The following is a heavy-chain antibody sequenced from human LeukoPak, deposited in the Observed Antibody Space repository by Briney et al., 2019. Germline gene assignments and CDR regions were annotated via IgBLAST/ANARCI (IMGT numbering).Heavy chain of an antibody. V-gene: IGHV4-59*01. CDR2: IYYTGPT. Sequence: SETLSLTCTVSGGSISSYYWSWIRQPPGKGLEWIGYIYYTGPTNYNPSLKSRVTISLDTSKNQFSLKLTSVTAADTAIYYCARVGGMTTINNDAFDIWGQGTMVTVSS. CDR1: GGSISSYY. J-gene: IGHJ3*02. CDR3: ARVGGMTTINNDAFDI. D-gene: IGHD5-24*01.